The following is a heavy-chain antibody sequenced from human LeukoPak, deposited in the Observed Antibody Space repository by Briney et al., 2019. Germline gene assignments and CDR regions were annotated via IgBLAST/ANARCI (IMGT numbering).Heavy chain of an antibody. Sequence: GGSPRLSCAASGFTFSSYAMSWVRQAPGKGLEWVSAISGSGGSTYYADSVKGRFTISRDNSKNTLYLQMSSLRAEDTAVYYCVKEKENYGDYEDYFDYWGQGTLVTVSS. J-gene: IGHJ4*02. CDR1: GFTFSSYA. V-gene: IGHV3-23*01. CDR3: VKEKENYGDYEDYFDY. D-gene: IGHD4-17*01. CDR2: ISGSGGST.